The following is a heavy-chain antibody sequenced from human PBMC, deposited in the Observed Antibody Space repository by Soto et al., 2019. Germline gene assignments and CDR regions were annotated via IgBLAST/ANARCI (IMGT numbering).Heavy chain of an antibody. J-gene: IGHJ4*02. Sequence: PSETLSLTCAVYGGSFSGYYWSWIRQPPGKGLEWIGEINHSGNTNYNPSLKSRVTISVDTSKNQFSLKLSSVTAADTAVYYCARGLRWLRGYFDYWGQGTLVTVS. CDR3: ARGLRWLRGYFDY. V-gene: IGHV4-34*01. CDR2: INHSGNT. CDR1: GGSFSGYY. D-gene: IGHD5-12*01.